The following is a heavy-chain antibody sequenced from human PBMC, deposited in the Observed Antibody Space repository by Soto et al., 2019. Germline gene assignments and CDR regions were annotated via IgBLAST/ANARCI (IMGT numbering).Heavy chain of an antibody. V-gene: IGHV4-31*03. J-gene: IGHJ5*02. D-gene: IGHD1-26*01. CDR2: IYYSGST. CDR3: ARVGATGKQAYNCFDP. Sequence: PSETLSLTCTVSGGSISSGGYYWSWIRQHPGKGLEWIGYIYYSGSTYYNPSLKSRVTISVDTSKNQFSLKLSSVTAADTAVYYCARVGATGKQAYNCFDPWGQGTLVTVSS. CDR1: GGSISSGGYY.